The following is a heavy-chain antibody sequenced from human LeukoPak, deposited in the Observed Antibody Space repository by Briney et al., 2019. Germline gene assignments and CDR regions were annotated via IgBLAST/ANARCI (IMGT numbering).Heavy chain of an antibody. V-gene: IGHV3-15*01. CDR3: TALLGITATLVY. J-gene: IGHJ4*02. CDR2: IKSKTDGDTA. D-gene: IGHD7-27*01. Sequence: PGGSLRLSCAASGFTFSNAWLIWVSQAPGKGLEWVARIKSKTDGDTAVYAASVIGRITISREDSENTLYRQMNSLKSEDAAVYYCTALLGITATLVYWGQGTLVTVSS. CDR1: GFTFSNAW.